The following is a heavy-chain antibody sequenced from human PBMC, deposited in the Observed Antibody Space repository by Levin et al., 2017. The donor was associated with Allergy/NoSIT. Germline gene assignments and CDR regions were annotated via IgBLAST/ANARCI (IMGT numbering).Heavy chain of an antibody. CDR2: ISYDGSNK. CDR3: AKWGGGSGSLWGY. Sequence: AGGSLRLSCAASGFTFSSYGMHWVRQAPGKGLEWVAVISYDGSNKYYADSVKGRFTISRDNSKNTLYLQMNSLRAEDTAVYYCAKWGGGSGSLWGYWGQGTLVTVSS. D-gene: IGHD3-10*01. J-gene: IGHJ4*02. V-gene: IGHV3-30*18. CDR1: GFTFSSYG.